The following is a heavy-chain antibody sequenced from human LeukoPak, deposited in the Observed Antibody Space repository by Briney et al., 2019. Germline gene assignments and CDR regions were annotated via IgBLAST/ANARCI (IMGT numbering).Heavy chain of an antibody. Sequence: GGSLRLSCTASGFTLSDSAVHWVRQASGKGLEWVGRIRSKANSYATAYAASVKGRFTISRDDSENTSYLQMTSLKTEDTAVYYCARRNNYDSFDYWGQGTLVTVSS. CDR3: ARRNNYDSFDY. V-gene: IGHV3-73*01. D-gene: IGHD3-22*01. CDR1: GFTLSDSA. J-gene: IGHJ4*02. CDR2: IRSKANSYAT.